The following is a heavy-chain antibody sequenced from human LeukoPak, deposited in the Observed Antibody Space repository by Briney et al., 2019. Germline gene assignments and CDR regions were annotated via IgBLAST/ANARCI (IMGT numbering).Heavy chain of an antibody. CDR2: IKQDGSEK. V-gene: IGHV3-7*01. CDR1: GFTFSSYW. D-gene: IGHD3-10*01. J-gene: IGHJ3*02. CDR3: ARDGTYYYGSGKPIGAFDI. Sequence: GGSLRLSCAASGFTFSSYWMSWVRQAPGKGLEWVANIKQDGSEKYYVDSVKGRFTISRDNAKNSLYLQMNSLRAEDTAVYYCARDGTYYYGSGKPIGAFDIWGQGTMVTVSS.